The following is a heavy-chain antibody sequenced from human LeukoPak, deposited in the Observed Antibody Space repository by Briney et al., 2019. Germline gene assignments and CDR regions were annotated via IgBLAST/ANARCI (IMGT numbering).Heavy chain of an antibody. D-gene: IGHD3-22*01. V-gene: IGHV5-51*01. CDR3: ARHGSGYYYPRNYYYGMDV. CDR2: ILPGDSNT. Sequence: GESLKISCKGSGYTFTGYWISWVRQMPGRGLESMGIILPGDSNTIYSPSFQGQVTISADKSISTAYLQWSSLKASDTAMYYCARHGSGYYYPRNYYYGMDVWGQGTTVTVSS. J-gene: IGHJ6*02. CDR1: GYTFTGYW.